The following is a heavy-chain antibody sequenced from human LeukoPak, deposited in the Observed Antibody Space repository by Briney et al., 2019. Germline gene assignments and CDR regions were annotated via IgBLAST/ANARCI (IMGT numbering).Heavy chain of an antibody. CDR1: GFTFSTYS. Sequence: GGSLRLSCAASGFTFSTYSMNWVRQATGKSLEWVSGIGITGATYYPGSVKGRFTISRENAKNSLYLQLNSLGAGDTAVYYCARVSGVAIDYWGQGTLVTVSS. V-gene: IGHV3-13*04. J-gene: IGHJ4*02. CDR3: ARVSGVAIDY. D-gene: IGHD3-10*01. CDR2: IGITGAT.